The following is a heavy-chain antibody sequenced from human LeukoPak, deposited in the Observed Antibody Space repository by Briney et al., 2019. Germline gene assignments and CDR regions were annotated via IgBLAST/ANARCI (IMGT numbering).Heavy chain of an antibody. CDR2: IRSKANSYAT. Sequence: PGGSLRLSCAASGFTFSGSAMHWVRQASGKGLEWVGRIRSKANSYATAYAASVKGRFTISRDDSKHTAYLQMNSLKTEDTAVYYCTRRGGSELGAFDIWGQGTMVTVSS. V-gene: IGHV3-73*01. CDR3: TRRGGSELGAFDI. J-gene: IGHJ3*02. D-gene: IGHD1-26*01. CDR1: GFTFSGSA.